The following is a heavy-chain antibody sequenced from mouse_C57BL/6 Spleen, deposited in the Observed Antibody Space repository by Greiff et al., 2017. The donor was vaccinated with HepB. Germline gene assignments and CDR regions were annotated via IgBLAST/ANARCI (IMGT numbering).Heavy chain of an antibody. CDR2: INPNNGGT. J-gene: IGHJ4*01. D-gene: IGHD2-5*01. V-gene: IGHV1-18*01. CDR1: GYTFTDYN. Sequence: EVQLQQSGPELVKPGASVKIPCKASGYTFTDYNMDWVKQSHGKSLEWIGDINPNNGGTIYNQKFKGKATLTVDKSSSTAYMELRSLTSEDTAVYYCARSGSNYPYYYAMDYWGQGTSVTVSS. CDR3: ARSGSNYPYYYAMDY.